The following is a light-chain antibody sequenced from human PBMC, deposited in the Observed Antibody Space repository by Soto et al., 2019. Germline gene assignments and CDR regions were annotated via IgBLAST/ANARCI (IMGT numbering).Light chain of an antibody. CDR2: DAS. J-gene: IGKJ4*01. CDR1: QSVSKF. CDR3: QQRGTWPPLT. Sequence: EIVLTQSPATLSLSPGERATLSCWASQSVSKFLAWYQQKPGQAPRLLIYDASPRATGIPARFSGSGSGTDFALTISSLQPEDFAVYYCQQRGTWPPLTFGGGTKVEIK. V-gene: IGKV3-11*01.